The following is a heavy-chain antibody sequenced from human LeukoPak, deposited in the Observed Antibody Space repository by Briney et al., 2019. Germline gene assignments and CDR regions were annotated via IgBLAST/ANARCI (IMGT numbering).Heavy chain of an antibody. D-gene: IGHD2-15*01. CDR2: IIPILGIA. Sequence: SVKVSCKASGGTFSSYAISWVRQAPGQGLEWMGRIIPILGIANYAQKFQGRVTITADKSTSTAYMELSSLRSEDTAVYYCARATGGDVVVGANNWFDPWGQGTLVTVSS. CDR1: GGTFSSYA. J-gene: IGHJ5*02. V-gene: IGHV1-69*04. CDR3: ARATGGDVVVGANNWFDP.